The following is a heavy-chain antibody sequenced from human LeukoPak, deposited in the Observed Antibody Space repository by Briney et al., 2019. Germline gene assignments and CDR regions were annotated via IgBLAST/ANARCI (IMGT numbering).Heavy chain of an antibody. Sequence: ASVKVSCKASGYTFTGYYMHWVRQAPGQGLEWMGWISAYNGDTNYAQKLQGRVTMTTDTSTSTAYMELRSLRSDDTAVYYCARDVDASSGWYAIWGQGTLVTVSS. CDR3: ARDVDASSGWYAI. J-gene: IGHJ4*02. D-gene: IGHD6-19*01. CDR2: ISAYNGDT. V-gene: IGHV1-18*04. CDR1: GYTFTGYY.